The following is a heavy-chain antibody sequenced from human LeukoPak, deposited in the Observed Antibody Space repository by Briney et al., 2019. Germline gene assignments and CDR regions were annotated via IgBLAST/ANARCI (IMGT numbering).Heavy chain of an antibody. CDR3: ARSRGDNNWFEP. Sequence: GESLQISCKASGYSFTNFWLGWVRQMPGKGPEWMGIIFPADSDTRYSPSFEGQVTISADKSISTAYLHWSSLKASDTAVYYCARSRGDNNWFEPWGQGTLVTVSS. CDR2: IFPADSDT. CDR1: GYSFTNFW. V-gene: IGHV5-51*01. J-gene: IGHJ5*02. D-gene: IGHD7-27*01.